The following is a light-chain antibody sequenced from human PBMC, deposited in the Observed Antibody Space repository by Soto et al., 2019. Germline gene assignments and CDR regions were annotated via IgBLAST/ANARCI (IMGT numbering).Light chain of an antibody. J-gene: IGKJ5*01. CDR3: QQTDTFPST. CDR1: QDISSW. CDR2: AAS. V-gene: IGKV1D-12*01. Sequence: DIQMTQSPSPVSASVGDRVTITCRASQDISSWLAWYQHKPGKAPKLLIYAASHLQGGVPSRFSGSGSGTDFTLTISSLQPEDFATYYCQQTDTFPSTCGQGTRLEIK.